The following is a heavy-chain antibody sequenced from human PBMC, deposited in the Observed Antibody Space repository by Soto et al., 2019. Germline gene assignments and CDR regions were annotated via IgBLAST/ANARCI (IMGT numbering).Heavy chain of an antibody. CDR2: IYYSGNT. CDR1: GGSISSYY. Sequence: SETLSLTCTVSGGSISSYYWSWIRQPPGKGLEWIGYIYYSGNTNYNPSLKSRVTISVDTSKNQFSLKLSSVTAADTAIYYCTRGGDPYKTGHWGQGTLVSVSS. J-gene: IGHJ4*02. D-gene: IGHD2-21*01. V-gene: IGHV4-59*01. CDR3: TRGGDPYKTGH.